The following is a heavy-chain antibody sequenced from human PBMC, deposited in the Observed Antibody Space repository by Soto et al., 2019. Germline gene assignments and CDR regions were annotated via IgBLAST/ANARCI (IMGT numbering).Heavy chain of an antibody. J-gene: IGHJ6*02. V-gene: IGHV4-59*04. CDR3: ARLYYYGSGSYHGMDV. CDR1: GGSISSYY. CDR2: IYYSGST. Sequence: PSETLSLTCTVSGGSISSYYWSWIRQPPGKGLEWIGYIYYSGSTYYNPSLKSRVTMSVDTSKNQFSLKLSSVTAADTAVYYCARLYYYGSGSYHGMDVWGQGTTVTVS. D-gene: IGHD3-10*01.